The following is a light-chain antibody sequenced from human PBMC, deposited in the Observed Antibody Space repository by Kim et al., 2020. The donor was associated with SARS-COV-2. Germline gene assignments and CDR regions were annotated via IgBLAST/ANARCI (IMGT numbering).Light chain of an antibody. V-gene: IGLV1-47*01. CDR1: SSNIGNNY. J-gene: IGLJ1*01. CDR2: RND. CDR3: AAWDDSLSGYV. Sequence: QRVTISCSGSSSNIGNNYVYWYQQPPGTAPKVFIYRNDQRPSGVPDRFSGSKSGTSASLAISGLRSEDEADYYCAAWDDSLSGYVFGTGTKVT.